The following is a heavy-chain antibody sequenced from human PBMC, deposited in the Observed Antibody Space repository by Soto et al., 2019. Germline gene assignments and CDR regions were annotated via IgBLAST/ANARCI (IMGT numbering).Heavy chain of an antibody. D-gene: IGHD1-1*01. CDR2: VGATGGST. V-gene: IGHV3-64D*06. J-gene: IGHJ4*02. CDR3: VILFRYNHDIR. CDR1: GFTFSNHA. Sequence: QPGGSLRLSCSASGFTFSNHAMHWVRQAPGKGLEYISGVGATGGSTYSAGSVKGRFTVSRDNSKNTLYLHMSSLRAEDTALYYCVILFRYNHDIRWGQGTLVTVSS.